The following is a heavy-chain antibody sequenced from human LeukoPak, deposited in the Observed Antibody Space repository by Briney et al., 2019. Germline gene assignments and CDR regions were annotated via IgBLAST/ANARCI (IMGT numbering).Heavy chain of an antibody. CDR2: INPNSGGT. CDR3: ARVGYYESSGYYEY. D-gene: IGHD3-22*01. CDR1: GYTLTDYY. Sequence: AASVKVSCKASGYTLTDYYMHWVRQAPGQGLEWMGRINPNSGGTNYAQKFQGRVTMTRDTSISTVYMELSRLRSDDTAVYYRARVGYYESSGYYEYWGQGTLVTVSS. V-gene: IGHV1-2*06. J-gene: IGHJ4*02.